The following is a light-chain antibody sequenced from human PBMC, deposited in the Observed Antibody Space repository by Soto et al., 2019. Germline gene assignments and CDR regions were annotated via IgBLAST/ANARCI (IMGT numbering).Light chain of an antibody. Sequence: DMEMTQSPSSLSASVGDRVTITCRASQSISNYLNWYQHKPGKVPKLLIYAASSLQSGVPTRFSGSGSGIDFTLSINRLQPEDFATYYCQQSYGTPLTFGGGTKIEIK. CDR1: QSISNY. CDR3: QQSYGTPLT. CDR2: AAS. J-gene: IGKJ4*01. V-gene: IGKV1-39*01.